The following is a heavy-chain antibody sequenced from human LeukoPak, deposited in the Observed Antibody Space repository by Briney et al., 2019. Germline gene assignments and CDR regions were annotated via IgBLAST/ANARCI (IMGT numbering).Heavy chain of an antibody. J-gene: IGHJ4*02. D-gene: IGHD6-13*01. V-gene: IGHV4-59*01. CDR1: GGSNSSYY. CDR3: ARAVSSSWYYFDY. CDR2: IYYSGST. Sequence: PSETLSLTCTVSGGSNSSYYWSWIRQPPGKGLEWIGYIYYSGSTNYNPSLKSRVTISVDTSKNQFSLKLSSVTAADTAVYYCARAVSSSWYYFDYWGQGTLVTVSS.